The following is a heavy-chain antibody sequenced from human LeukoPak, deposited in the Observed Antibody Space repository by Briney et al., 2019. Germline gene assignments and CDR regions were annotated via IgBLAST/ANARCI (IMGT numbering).Heavy chain of an antibody. D-gene: IGHD3-10*01. Sequence: SGTLSLTCTVSGGSISGYYWSWSRQAPGKGVEWIGNFYHNRGAWYKSSLKSRVTTSVDTSKNEFSLRLSSVTAADTAVYYCARERASGSGSLYWGQGTLVTVSS. V-gene: IGHV4-59*01. CDR2: FYHNRGA. J-gene: IGHJ4*02. CDR1: GGSISGYY. CDR3: ARERASGSGSLY.